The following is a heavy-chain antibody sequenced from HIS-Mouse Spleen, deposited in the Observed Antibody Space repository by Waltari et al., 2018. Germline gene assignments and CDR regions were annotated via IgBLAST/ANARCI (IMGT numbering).Heavy chain of an antibody. CDR2: REPNSGNT. V-gene: IGHV1-8*01. CDR3: ARDIVVVVAARGFDY. Sequence: QVQLVQSGAEVKKPGASVKVSCKASGYTFTSYDINWVRQATGQGLEWIGWREPNSGNTGYAQKFQGRVTMTRNTSISTAYMELSSLRSEDTAVYYCARDIVVVVAARGFDYWGQGTLVTVSS. J-gene: IGHJ4*02. CDR1: GYTFTSYD. D-gene: IGHD2-15*01.